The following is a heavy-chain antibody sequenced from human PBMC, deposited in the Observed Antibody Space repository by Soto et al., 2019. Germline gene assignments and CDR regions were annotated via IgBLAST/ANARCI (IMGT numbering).Heavy chain of an antibody. D-gene: IGHD3-22*01. Sequence: PGGSLRLSCAASGFPFSSHSMNWVRQAPGKGLEWVSYISSSSSAKYYAGSVKGRFTISRDNANNSLYLQMNSLRVEDTAVYYCARMSSTMRPRCWGQGTLVTVSS. J-gene: IGHJ1*01. V-gene: IGHV3-48*01. CDR2: ISSSSSAK. CDR3: ARMSSTMRPRC. CDR1: GFPFSSHS.